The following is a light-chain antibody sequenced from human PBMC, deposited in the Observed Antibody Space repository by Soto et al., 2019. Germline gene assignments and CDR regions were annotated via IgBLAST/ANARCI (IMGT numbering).Light chain of an antibody. J-gene: IGLJ1*01. CDR1: NIESKS. Sequence: SYELTQPPSVSVAPGQTARITCGGNNIESKSVHWYQQRPGQAPVLVIYVDSDGPSGIPDRFSASTSGNTAALTISRVEAGDEADYYCQVWDTISDHYVFGSGTKVTVL. CDR3: QVWDTISDHYV. CDR2: VDS. V-gene: IGLV3-21*02.